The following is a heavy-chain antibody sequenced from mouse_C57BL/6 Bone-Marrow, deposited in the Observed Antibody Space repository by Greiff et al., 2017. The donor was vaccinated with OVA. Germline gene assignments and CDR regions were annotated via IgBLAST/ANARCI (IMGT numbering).Heavy chain of an antibody. CDR2: IDPSDSYT. J-gene: IGHJ1*03. V-gene: IGHV1-50*01. CDR1: GYTFTSYW. CDR3: ARYGISYGSSHWYFDG. Sequence: QVQLQQPGAELVKPGASVKLSCKASGYTFTSYWMQWVKQRPGQGLEWIGAIDPSDSYTNYNQKFKGKATLTVDTASSTAYMQLSSLTSEDSAVYYCARYGISYGSSHWYFDGWGTGTTVTVSS. D-gene: IGHD1-1*01.